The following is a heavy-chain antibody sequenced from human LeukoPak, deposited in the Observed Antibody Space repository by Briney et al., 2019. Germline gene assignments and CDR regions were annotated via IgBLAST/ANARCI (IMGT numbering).Heavy chain of an antibody. D-gene: IGHD6-19*01. V-gene: IGHV3-23*01. J-gene: IGHJ5*02. CDR2: ISGSGGST. CDR3: AKRVAVACFDP. CDR1: GFTFSSYW. Sequence: GGSLRLSCAASGFTFSSYWMHWVRQAPGKGLEWVSAISGSGGSTYYADSVKGRFTISRDNSKNTLYLQMNSLRAEDTAVYYCAKRVAVACFDPWGQGTLVTVSS.